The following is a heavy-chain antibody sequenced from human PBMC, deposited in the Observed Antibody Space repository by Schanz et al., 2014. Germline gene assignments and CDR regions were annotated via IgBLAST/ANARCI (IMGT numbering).Heavy chain of an antibody. CDR3: ARDLTVDTGYVVHYYYYGMDV. J-gene: IGHJ6*02. D-gene: IGHD5-12*01. Sequence: QVQLVQSWAEVKGPGASVKVSCKASGYSFTPFPIHWVRQAPGQRLEWMGWISAYTGGTNYAQKLQDRVTMTTDTSTTTAYMELTSLRSEDTAVYFCARDLTVDTGYVVHYYYYGMDVWGQGTTVTVSS. CDR2: ISAYTGGT. CDR1: GYSFTPFP. V-gene: IGHV1-3*01.